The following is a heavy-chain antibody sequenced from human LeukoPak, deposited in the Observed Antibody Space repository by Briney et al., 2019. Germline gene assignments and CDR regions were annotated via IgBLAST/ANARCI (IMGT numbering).Heavy chain of an antibody. V-gene: IGHV3-30*18. CDR1: GFTFSSYG. Sequence: GGSLRLSCAASGFTFSSYGMHWVRQAPGKGLEWVAVLSYDGGNKYYADSVKGRFTISRDNSRNTLHLQMNSLRAEDTAVYFCAKDRFTRGINVYYFDYWGQGTLVTVSS. J-gene: IGHJ4*02. CDR2: LSYDGGNK. CDR3: AKDRFTRGINVYYFDY. D-gene: IGHD3-10*01.